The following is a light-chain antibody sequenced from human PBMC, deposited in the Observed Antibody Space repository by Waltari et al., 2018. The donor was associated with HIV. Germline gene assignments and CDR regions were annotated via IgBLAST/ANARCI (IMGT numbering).Light chain of an antibody. CDR1: SSYVDTF. CDR3: CSHAGNLIFV. V-gene: IGLV2-11*01. J-gene: IGLJ1*01. Sequence: QSALTQPHLVSGSPGQSLTISCTGTSSYVDTFVSWYQQHPGKAPKFIIYDVDKRPSGVPDRFSGSKSGNTASLTISGLQAEDEADYHCCSHAGNLIFVFGTGTRVTVL. CDR2: DVD.